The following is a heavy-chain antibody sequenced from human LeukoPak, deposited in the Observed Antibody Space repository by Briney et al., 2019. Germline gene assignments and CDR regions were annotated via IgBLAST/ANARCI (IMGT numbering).Heavy chain of an antibody. CDR2: IIPIFGTA. CDR3: ARGGTVISIAAHGTPWYYYYYMDV. V-gene: IGHV1-69*05. CDR1: GGTFSSYA. J-gene: IGHJ6*03. D-gene: IGHD6-13*01. Sequence: GASVKVSCKASGGTFSSYAISWVRQAPGQGLEWMGGIIPIFGTANYAQKFQGRVTITTDESTSTAYMELSSLRSEDTAVYYCARGGTVISIAAHGTPWYYYYYMDVWGKGTTVTVSS.